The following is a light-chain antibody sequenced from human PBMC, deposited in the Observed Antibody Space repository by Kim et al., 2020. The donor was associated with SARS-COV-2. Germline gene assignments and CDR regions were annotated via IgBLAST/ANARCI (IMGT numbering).Light chain of an antibody. CDR2: AAY. Sequence: KGDRVTISCRGSEDISRYLAWYQQKPGKAPKLLINAAYALQSGVPSRCSGSGSGTDFTLTITYLQSEDFATYYCQQYHSNPLTFGGGTKVDIK. CDR3: QQYHSNPLT. CDR1: EDISRY. V-gene: IGKV1-8*01. J-gene: IGKJ4*01.